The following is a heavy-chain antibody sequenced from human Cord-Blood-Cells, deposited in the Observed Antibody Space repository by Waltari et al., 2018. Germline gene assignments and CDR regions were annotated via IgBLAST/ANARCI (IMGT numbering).Heavy chain of an antibody. V-gene: IGHV4-34*01. CDR2: INHSGST. J-gene: IGHJ4*02. CDR3: ACLASTMITTY. CDR1: GGSFSGYS. D-gene: IGHD3-22*01. Sequence: QVQLQQWGAGLLKPSETLSLTCAVYGGSFSGYSWSWIRQPPGKGLEWIGEINHSGSTNYNPSLKSRVTISVDTSKNQFSLKLSSVTAADTAVYYCACLASTMITTYWGQGTLVTVSS.